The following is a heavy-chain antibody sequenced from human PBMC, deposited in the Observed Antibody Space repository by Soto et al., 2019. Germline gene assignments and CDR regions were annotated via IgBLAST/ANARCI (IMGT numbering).Heavy chain of an antibody. J-gene: IGHJ4*02. Sequence: EVQLVESGGDLVQPGGSLRLSCAASGFTFSSYDFPWVRQATGTGVEWVSGIGTAGDTYYAGSVKGRFIMSRENAKNSLYLQMNSMRAGDTAVYYCTRGADGFDYWGQGTLVTVSS. V-gene: IGHV3-13*01. CDR3: TRGADGFDY. D-gene: IGHD3-16*01. CDR1: GFTFSSYD. CDR2: IGTAGDT.